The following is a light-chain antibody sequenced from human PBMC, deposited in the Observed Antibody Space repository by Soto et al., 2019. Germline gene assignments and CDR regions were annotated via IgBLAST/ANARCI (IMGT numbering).Light chain of an antibody. CDR2: AAS. J-gene: IGKJ1*01. CDR3: QQYNNWPLTLT. V-gene: IGKV3-15*01. Sequence: EIVMTQSPATLSVSPGERATLSCRASQSVSSNLAWYQQKRGQAPRLLIYAASTRATGIPARFSGSGSGTEFTLTISSLHSEDFAVYYCQQYNNWPLTLTFGQGTKVEIK. CDR1: QSVSSN.